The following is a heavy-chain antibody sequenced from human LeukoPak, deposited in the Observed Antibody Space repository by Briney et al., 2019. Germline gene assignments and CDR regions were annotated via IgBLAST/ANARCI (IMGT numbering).Heavy chain of an antibody. CDR2: IYYSGST. D-gene: IGHD6-13*01. CDR3: ARDFGIAAAGDGY. CDR1: GGYISGYY. J-gene: IGHJ4*02. V-gene: IGHV4-59*12. Sequence: SETLSLTCIVSGGYISGYYWSWIRQPPGKGLEWIGYIYYSGSTNYNPSLKSRVTISIDTSKNQFSLKLSSVTAADTAVYYCARDFGIAAAGDGYWGQGTLVTVSS.